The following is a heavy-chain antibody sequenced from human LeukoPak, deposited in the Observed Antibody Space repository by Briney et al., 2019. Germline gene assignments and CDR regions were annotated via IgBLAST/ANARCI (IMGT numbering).Heavy chain of an antibody. D-gene: IGHD3-22*01. V-gene: IGHV3-21*01. J-gene: IGHJ4*02. Sequence: GGSLRLSCAASGSTFSSYTMNWVRQAPGKGLEWVSSISSSNSYIYYADSVKGRFIISRDNAKNSLYLQMNSLRAEDTAVYYCARVADYYDSSGYYYAYFDYWGQGTLVTVSS. CDR3: ARVADYYDSSGYYYAYFDY. CDR2: ISSSNSYI. CDR1: GSTFSSYT.